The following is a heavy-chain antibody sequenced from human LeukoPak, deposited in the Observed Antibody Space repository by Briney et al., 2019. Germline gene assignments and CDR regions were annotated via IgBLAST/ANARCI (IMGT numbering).Heavy chain of an antibody. J-gene: IGHJ4*02. Sequence: GGSLRLSCVVSGFTFNDYAMNWVRQAPGKGLEWVSATGANGATFYKDSVEGRFTISRDRANNAVYLQMNSLRAEDSATYYCAKRGPGPLPGSYDHWGQGTLVTVSS. V-gene: IGHV3-23*01. CDR2: TGANGAT. CDR1: GFTFNDYA. D-gene: IGHD1-26*01. CDR3: AKRGPGPLPGSYDH.